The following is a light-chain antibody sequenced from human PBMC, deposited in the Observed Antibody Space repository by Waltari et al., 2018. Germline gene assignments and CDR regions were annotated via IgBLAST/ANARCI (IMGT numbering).Light chain of an antibody. CDR3: LLYMGSGIWV. Sequence: QTVVTQEPTLSVSPGGTVTLTCALRYVSLSSTSYACWYQQTPGQAPRTVSYKSHRRSSGLPDLFAGSILWNKAALTIAGAHADDESDYYCLLYMGSGIWVFGGGTKLTVL. CDR1: YVSLSSTSY. V-gene: IGLV8-61*01. J-gene: IGLJ3*02. CDR2: KSH.